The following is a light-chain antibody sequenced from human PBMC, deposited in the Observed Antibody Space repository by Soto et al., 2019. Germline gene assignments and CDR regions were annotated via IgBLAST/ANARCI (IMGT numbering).Light chain of an antibody. CDR3: HQYHNFPRT. CDR2: KAS. J-gene: IGKJ1*01. Sequence: DIQLTQSPSTLSASVGDRATITCRASQSINGWLAWYQQKPGQAPNLLIYKASTLESGVPSRFSGSGSGTEFTLTVSSLQPDYFATYYCHQYHNFPRTFGQGTKVDIK. V-gene: IGKV1-5*03. CDR1: QSINGW.